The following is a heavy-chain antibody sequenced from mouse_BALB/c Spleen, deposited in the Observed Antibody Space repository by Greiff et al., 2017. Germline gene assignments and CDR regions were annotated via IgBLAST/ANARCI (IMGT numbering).Heavy chain of an antibody. Sequence: EVKLQESGPGLVKPSQSLSLTCSVTGYSITSGYYWNWIRQFPGNKLEWMGYISYDGSNNYNPSLKNRISITRDTSKNQFFLKLNSVTTEDTATYYCARGGSLLLRSYAMDYWGQGTSVTVSS. CDR3: ARGGSLLLRSYAMDY. D-gene: IGHD1-1*01. CDR1: GYSITSGYY. V-gene: IGHV3-6*02. CDR2: ISYDGSN. J-gene: IGHJ4*01.